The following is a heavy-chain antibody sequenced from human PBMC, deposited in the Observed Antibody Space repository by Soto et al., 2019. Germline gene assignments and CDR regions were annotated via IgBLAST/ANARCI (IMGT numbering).Heavy chain of an antibody. D-gene: IGHD2-2*01. CDR3: ARDECSSTSCSSGDSPFDY. J-gene: IGHJ4*02. V-gene: IGHV1-18*01. CDR2: ISAYNGNT. Sequence: ASVKVSCKASGYTFTSYGISWVRQAPGQGLEWMGWISAYNGNTNYAQKLQGRVTMTTDTSTSTAYMELRSLRSDDTAVYYCARDECSSTSCSSGDSPFDYWGQGTLVTVSS. CDR1: GYTFTSYG.